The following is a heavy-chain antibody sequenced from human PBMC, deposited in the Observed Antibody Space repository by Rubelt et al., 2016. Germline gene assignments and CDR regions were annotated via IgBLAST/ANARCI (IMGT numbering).Heavy chain of an antibody. D-gene: IGHD6-19*01. CDR2: ISGSGGST. V-gene: IGHV3-23*01. CDR1: GFTFSNFA. Sequence: EVQLLASGGGLAQPGGSLRLSCAASGFTFSNFAMTWVRQAPGKGLEWVSTISGSGGSTYYADSVKGRFTISRDNSKNALYLQMNSLRAEDTAIYHWAEGEHEWLLRGIDYWGQGTLVTVAS. CDR3: AEGEHEWLLRGIDY. J-gene: IGHJ4*02.